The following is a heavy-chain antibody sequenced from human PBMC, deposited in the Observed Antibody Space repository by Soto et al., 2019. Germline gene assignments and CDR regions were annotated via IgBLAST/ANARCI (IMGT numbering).Heavy chain of an antibody. CDR1: GFIFNNYA. J-gene: IGHJ4*02. CDR2: ISGSGATT. D-gene: IGHD1-1*01. CDR3: TKGGIPRRYNIPKVDFDY. Sequence: EVHLLESGGDLVQRGGSLRLSCAASGFIFNNYAMSWVRQAPGKGLEWVSAISGSGATTYYPDSVKGHFTISRDNSKNTLYLQMINLRAEDTAVYYCTKGGIPRRYNIPKVDFDYWGQGSLVTVSS. V-gene: IGHV3-23*01.